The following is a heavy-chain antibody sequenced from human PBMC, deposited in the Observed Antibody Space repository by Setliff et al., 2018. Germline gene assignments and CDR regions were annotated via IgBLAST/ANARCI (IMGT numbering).Heavy chain of an antibody. CDR3: ARRPIALAGYRKGAFDI. V-gene: IGHV1-18*01. Sequence: ASVKVSCKASGNSFSSFSITWVRQAPGQGLGWMGWVSTYNGDTKYAQNFRGRVTMTTDMSTSTVYMELRTLRSDDTAVYFCARRPIALAGYRKGAFDIWGQGTMVT. D-gene: IGHD6-19*01. J-gene: IGHJ3*02. CDR1: GNSFSSFS. CDR2: VSTYNGDT.